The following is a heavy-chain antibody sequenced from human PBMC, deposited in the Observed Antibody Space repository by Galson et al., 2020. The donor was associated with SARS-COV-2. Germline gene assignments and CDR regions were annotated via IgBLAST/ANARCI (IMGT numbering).Heavy chain of an antibody. J-gene: IGHJ4*02. V-gene: IGHV3-33*06. CDR2: IWYDGSNK. CDR3: AKGNGGYNYLLDY. D-gene: IGHD3-22*01. CDR1: GFTFSTYG. Sequence: GGSLRLPCGASGFTFSTYGMHWVRQAPGKGLEWVAVIWYDGSNKYYADSVKGRFTVSRDNSKNTLYLEMNSLRVEDTAVYYCAKGNGGYNYLLDYWGQGTLVTVSS.